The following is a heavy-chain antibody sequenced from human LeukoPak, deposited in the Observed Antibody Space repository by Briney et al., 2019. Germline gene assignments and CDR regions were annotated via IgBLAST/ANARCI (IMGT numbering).Heavy chain of an antibody. CDR1: GGSISSSAYP. D-gene: IGHD6-13*01. CDR2: IYDSGNT. V-gene: IGHV4-39*01. J-gene: IGHJ4*02. CDR3: ARQYGPGYSSTWYFDY. Sequence: SETLSLTCTVSGGSISSSAYPWGWIRQPPGKGLDWIGNIYDSGNTYYNPSLKSRVTISVDTSKNQFSLKLNSVTAADTAVYYCARQYGPGYSSTWYFDYWGQGTLVTVSS.